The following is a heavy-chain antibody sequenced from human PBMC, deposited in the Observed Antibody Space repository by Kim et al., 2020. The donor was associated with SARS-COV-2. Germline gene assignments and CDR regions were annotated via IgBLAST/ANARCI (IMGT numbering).Heavy chain of an antibody. Sequence: SETLSLTCTVSGGSISSSSYYWGWIRQPPGKGLEWIGSIYYSGSTYYNPSLKSRVTISVDTSKNQFSLKLSSVTAADTAVYYCARMIAVAGNNWFDPWGQGTLVTVSS. J-gene: IGHJ5*02. CDR2: IYYSGST. V-gene: IGHV4-39*01. D-gene: IGHD6-19*01. CDR1: GGSISSSSYY. CDR3: ARMIAVAGNNWFDP.